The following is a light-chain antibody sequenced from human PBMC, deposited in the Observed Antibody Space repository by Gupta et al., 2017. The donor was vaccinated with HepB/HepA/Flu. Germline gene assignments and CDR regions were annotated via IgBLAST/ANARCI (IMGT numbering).Light chain of an antibody. CDR1: QSLRRSDGYNY. CDR2: GVS. V-gene: IGKV2-28*01. CDR3: MQGLQIPRT. J-gene: IGKJ1*01. Sequence: EIVMTQSPLSLPVTPGEPASISCRSSQSLRRSDGYNYLDWYLQRPGQSPQLLIYGVSYRASGVSDRFSGSGSGIDFTLRISRVEAEDVGVYYCMQGLQIPRTFGQGTTVEIK.